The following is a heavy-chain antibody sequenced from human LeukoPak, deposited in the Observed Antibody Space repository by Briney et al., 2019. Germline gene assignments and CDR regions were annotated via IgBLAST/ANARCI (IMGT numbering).Heavy chain of an antibody. CDR2: IYYSGST. J-gene: IGHJ4*02. Sequence: SETLSLTCTVSGGSISSSSYYWGWIRQPPGKGLEWIGSIYYSGSTYYNPSLKSRVTISVDTSKNQFSLKLSSVTAADTAVYYCARGRLRLGESHYWGQGTLVTVSS. D-gene: IGHD3-16*01. CDR3: ARGRLRLGESHY. CDR1: GGSISSSSYY. V-gene: IGHV4-39*07.